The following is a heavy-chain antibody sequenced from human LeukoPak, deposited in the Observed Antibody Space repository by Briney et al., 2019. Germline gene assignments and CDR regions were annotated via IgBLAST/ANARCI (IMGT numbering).Heavy chain of an antibody. CDR3: AKDGRYSGSFFYFDY. CDR2: IWYDGSNK. Sequence: GGSLRLSCAASGFTFSSYGMHWVRQAPGKGLEWVAVIWYDGSNKYYADSVKGRFTISRDNSKNTLYLQMNSLRAEDTAVCYCAKDGRYSGSFFYFDYWGQGTLVTVSS. D-gene: IGHD1-26*01. J-gene: IGHJ4*02. CDR1: GFTFSSYG. V-gene: IGHV3-33*06.